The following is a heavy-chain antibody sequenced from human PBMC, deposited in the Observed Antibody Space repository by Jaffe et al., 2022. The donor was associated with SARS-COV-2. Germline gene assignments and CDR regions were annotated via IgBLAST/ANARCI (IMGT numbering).Heavy chain of an antibody. CDR1: GFTFSSYA. V-gene: IGHV3-23*01. Sequence: EVQLLESGGGLVQPGGSLRLSCAASGFTFSSYAMSWVRQAPGKGLEWVSAISGSGGSTYYADSVKGRFTISRDNSKNTLYLQMNSLRAEDTAVYYCAKDLPSIAVAGTDPVDYWGQGTLVTVSS. J-gene: IGHJ4*02. D-gene: IGHD6-19*01. CDR2: ISGSGGST. CDR3: AKDLPSIAVAGTDPVDY.